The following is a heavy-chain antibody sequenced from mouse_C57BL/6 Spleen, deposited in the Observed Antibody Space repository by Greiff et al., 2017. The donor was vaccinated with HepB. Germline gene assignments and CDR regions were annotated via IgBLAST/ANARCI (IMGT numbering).Heavy chain of an antibody. J-gene: IGHJ3*01. V-gene: IGHV1-80*01. CDR3: ASCPDSAGYVGFAD. CDR2: IYPGDGDT. CDR1: GYAFSSYW. D-gene: IGHD3-2*02. Sequence: VQLQQSGAELVKPGASVKISCKASGYAFSSYWMNWVKQRPAKGLEWIGQIYPGDGDTNYNGKFKGKATLTADKSSSTAYMQLSSLTSEDSAVYFCASCPDSAGYVGFADWGQGTLVTVSA.